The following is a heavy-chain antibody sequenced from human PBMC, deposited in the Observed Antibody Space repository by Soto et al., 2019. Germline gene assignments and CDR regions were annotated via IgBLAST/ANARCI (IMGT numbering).Heavy chain of an antibody. D-gene: IGHD3-10*01. CDR3: ARVEWSYGSGSYSGYYYYGMDV. CDR1: GGSISSGHYY. CDR2: IHYSGST. V-gene: IGHV4-31*03. Sequence: SETLSLTCTVSGGSISSGHYYWRWIRQHPGKGLEWIGYIHYSGSTYYNPSLKSRVTISVDTSKNQFSLKLSSVTAADTAVYYCARVEWSYGSGSYSGYYYYGMDVWGQGTTVTVSS. J-gene: IGHJ6*02.